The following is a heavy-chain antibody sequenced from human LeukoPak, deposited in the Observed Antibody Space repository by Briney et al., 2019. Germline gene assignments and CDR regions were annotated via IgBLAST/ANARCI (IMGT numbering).Heavy chain of an antibody. CDR3: IRDFRIADF. D-gene: IGHD1-14*01. J-gene: IGHJ4*02. V-gene: IGHV3-74*01. CDR1: GNYW. Sequence: GGSLRLSCAASGNYWMHWVRQAPGKGLVWVSHINSDESWTSYADSVKGRFTVSRDNAKNTVYLQMNSLSAEDTAVYYCIRDFRIADFWGQGTLVTVSS. CDR2: INSDESWT.